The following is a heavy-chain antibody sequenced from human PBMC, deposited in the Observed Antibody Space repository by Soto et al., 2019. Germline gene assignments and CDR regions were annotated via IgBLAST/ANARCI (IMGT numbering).Heavy chain of an antibody. D-gene: IGHD6-19*01. CDR1: GFTFSSYE. J-gene: IGHJ3*02. V-gene: IGHV3-48*03. CDR3: ARKGIAVAGIAFDI. Sequence: EVQLVESGGGLVQPGGSLRLSCAASGFTFSSYEMNWVRQAPGKGLEWVSNISSSGSTIYYADSVKGRITISRDNAKNSLYLQMNSLRAEDTAVYYCARKGIAVAGIAFDIWGQGTMVTVSS. CDR2: ISSSGSTI.